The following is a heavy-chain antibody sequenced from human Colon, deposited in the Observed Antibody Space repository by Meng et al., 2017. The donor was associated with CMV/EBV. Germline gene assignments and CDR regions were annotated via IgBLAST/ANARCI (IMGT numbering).Heavy chain of an antibody. D-gene: IGHD6-6*01. CDR3: ARGFRQLVDYYYYGMDV. CDR1: GFTFSSYA. J-gene: IGHJ6*02. CDR2: ISYDGSNK. Sequence: GGSLRLSCAASGFTFSSYAMHWVRQAPGKGLEWVAVISYDGSNKYYADFVKGRFTISRDNSKNTLYLQMNSLRAEDTAVYYCARGFRQLVDYYYYGMDVWGQGTTVTVSS. V-gene: IGHV3-30*04.